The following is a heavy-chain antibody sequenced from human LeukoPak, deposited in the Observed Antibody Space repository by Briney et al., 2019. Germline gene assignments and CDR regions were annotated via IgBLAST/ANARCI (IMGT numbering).Heavy chain of an antibody. V-gene: IGHV3-23*01. CDR2: ISGSGGST. Sequence: GGSLRLSCAASGFTFSSYAMSWVRQAPGKGLEWVSAISGSGGSTYYADSVKGRFTISRDNSKNTLYLQMNSLRAEDTAVYYCAKDRGSSLYYYYYMDVWGQGTTVTVSS. CDR1: GFTFSSYA. D-gene: IGHD6-13*01. CDR3: AKDRGSSLYYYYYMDV. J-gene: IGHJ6*03.